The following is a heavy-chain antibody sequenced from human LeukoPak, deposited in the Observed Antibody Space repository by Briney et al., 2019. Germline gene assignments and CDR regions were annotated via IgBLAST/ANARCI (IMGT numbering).Heavy chain of an antibody. V-gene: IGHV3-13*01. CDR2: IATSGAT. J-gene: IGHJ3*02. CDR1: GFDISYNY. D-gene: IGHD6-6*01. Sequence: GGSLRLSCAASGFDISYNYVGRVRQAPGKGLEWVSGIATSGATYYLGSVKGRFTISRENAKNSLYLQMKNLRAGDTAVYYCARSSGALENAFDIWGQGTMVTVSS. CDR3: ARSSGALENAFDI.